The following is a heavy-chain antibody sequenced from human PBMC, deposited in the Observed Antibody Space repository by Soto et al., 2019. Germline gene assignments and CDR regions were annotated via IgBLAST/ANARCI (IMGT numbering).Heavy chain of an antibody. V-gene: IGHV3-23*01. D-gene: IGHD1-7*01. CDR3: AKLITGTTSY. Sequence: EVQLLESGGGLVQPGGSLRLSCAASGFTFSAFGMTWVRQAPGKGLEWVSSIGSSGTTTYYADSVKGRFTISRDNSKNTLFLQTNSLRVEDTAVYYCAKLITGTTSYWGQGTRVTVSS. CDR1: GFTFSAFG. J-gene: IGHJ4*02. CDR2: IGSSGTTT.